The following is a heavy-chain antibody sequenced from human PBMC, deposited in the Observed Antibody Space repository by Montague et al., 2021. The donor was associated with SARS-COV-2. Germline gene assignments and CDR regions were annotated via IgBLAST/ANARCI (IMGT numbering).Heavy chain of an antibody. J-gene: IGHJ6*02. D-gene: IGHD4-23*01. CDR1: GFTFSNIW. Sequence: SLRLSCAASGFTFSNIWMSWVRQAPGKGLERVANIKPDESEKNYVDSVKGRFSISRDNAKNSLYLQMDNLRAEDTAIYYCAKNGGAHGLDVWGQETSVSVSS. CDR2: IKPDESEK. CDR3: AKNGGAHGLDV. V-gene: IGHV3-7*01.